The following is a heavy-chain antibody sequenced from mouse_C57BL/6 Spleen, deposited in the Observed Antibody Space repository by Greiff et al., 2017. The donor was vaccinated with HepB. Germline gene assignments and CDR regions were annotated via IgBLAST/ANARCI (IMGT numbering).Heavy chain of an antibody. CDR3: ARPGTRYYYAMDY. J-gene: IGHJ4*01. CDR2: IDPSDSET. D-gene: IGHD4-1*01. CDR1: GYTFPSSW. Sequence: QVQLQHPGAELVRPGSSVKLSCKASGYTFPSSWMHWVKQRPIQGLEWIGNIDPSDSETHYNQKFKDKATLTVDKSSSTAYMQLSSLTSEDSAVYYCARPGTRYYYAMDYWGQGTSVTVSS. V-gene: IGHV1-52*01.